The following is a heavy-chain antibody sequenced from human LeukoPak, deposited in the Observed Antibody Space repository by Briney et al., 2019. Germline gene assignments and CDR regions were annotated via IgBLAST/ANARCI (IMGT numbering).Heavy chain of an antibody. D-gene: IGHD6-25*01. CDR2: INSDGSST. CDR3: ARGTPAAAGDY. V-gene: IGHV3-74*01. J-gene: IGHJ4*02. Sequence: GGSLRLSCAASGFTLSSYWIHWVRQPPGKGLVWVSRINSDGSSTTYADSVKGRFTISRDNAKNTLYLQVNSLRAEDTAVYYCARGTPAAAGDYWGQGTLVTVSS. CDR1: GFTLSSYW.